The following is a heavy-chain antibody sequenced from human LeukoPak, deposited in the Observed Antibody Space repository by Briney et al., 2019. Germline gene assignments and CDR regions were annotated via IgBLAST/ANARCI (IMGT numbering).Heavy chain of an antibody. J-gene: IGHJ4*02. Sequence: ASVKVSCKASGYTFTGYYMHWVRQAPGQGLEWMGWINPNSGGTNYAQKFQGRVTMTRDTSTSTAYMELSRLRSDDTAVYYCARECGNGGDCYSFDYWGQGTLVTVSS. CDR2: INPNSGGT. D-gene: IGHD2-21*01. CDR3: ARECGNGGDCYSFDY. CDR1: GYTFTGYY. V-gene: IGHV1-2*02.